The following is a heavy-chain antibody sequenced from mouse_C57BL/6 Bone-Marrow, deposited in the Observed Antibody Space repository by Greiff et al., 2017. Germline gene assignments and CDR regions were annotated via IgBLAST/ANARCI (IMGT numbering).Heavy chain of an antibody. Sequence: VQLQQPGAELVRPGSSVKLSCKASGYTFTSYWMDWVKQRPGQGLEWIGNIYPSDSETHYNQKFKDKATLTVDKSSSTAYMQLSSLTSEDSAVYYCARGLYSNYDLAMDYWGQGTSVTVSS. D-gene: IGHD2-5*01. J-gene: IGHJ4*01. CDR3: ARGLYSNYDLAMDY. V-gene: IGHV1-61*01. CDR1: GYTFTSYW. CDR2: IYPSDSET.